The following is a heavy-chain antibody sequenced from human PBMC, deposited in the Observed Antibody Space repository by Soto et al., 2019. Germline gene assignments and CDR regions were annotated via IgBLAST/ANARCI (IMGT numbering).Heavy chain of an antibody. CDR3: AKARFXXYFDY. V-gene: IGHV3-30*18. CDR1: GFTFSSYG. D-gene: IGHD3-3*01. CDR2: ISYDGSNK. J-gene: IGHJ4*02. Sequence: GGSLRLSCAASGFTFSSYGMHWVRQAPGKGLEWVAVISYDGSNKYCADSVKGRFTISRDSSKNTLYLQMNSLRAEDTAVYYCAKARFXXYFDYWGQGTLVTVSS.